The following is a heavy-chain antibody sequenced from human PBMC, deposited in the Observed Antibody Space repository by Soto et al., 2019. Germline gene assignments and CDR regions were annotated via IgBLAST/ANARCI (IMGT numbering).Heavy chain of an antibody. CDR2: LCGGGAGT. Sequence: EVQLLESGGGFVQPGGSLRLSCAASGFTFSSYAMSWVRQAPGKGLEWVSALCGGGAGTYYADSVKGRFTISRDNSKNTLYLQMNCLRAEDTAVYYCAKDCGGECYRYFELWGRGTLVTVS. CDR1: GFTFSSYA. J-gene: IGHJ2*01. V-gene: IGHV3-23*01. CDR3: AKDCGGECYRYFEL. D-gene: IGHD2-21*01.